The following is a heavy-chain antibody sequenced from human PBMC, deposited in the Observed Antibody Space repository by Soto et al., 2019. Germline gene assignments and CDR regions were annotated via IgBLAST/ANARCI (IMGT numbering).Heavy chain of an antibody. D-gene: IGHD2-2*01. Sequence: TGGSLRLSCAASGFTFSSYAMSWVRQAPGKGLEWVSAISGSGGSTYYADSVKGRFTISRDNSKNTLYLQMNSLRAEDTAVYYCAKGEYCSSTSCGDDYGMDVWGQGTTVTVSS. V-gene: IGHV3-23*01. CDR3: AKGEYCSSTSCGDDYGMDV. CDR2: ISGSGGST. CDR1: GFTFSSYA. J-gene: IGHJ6*02.